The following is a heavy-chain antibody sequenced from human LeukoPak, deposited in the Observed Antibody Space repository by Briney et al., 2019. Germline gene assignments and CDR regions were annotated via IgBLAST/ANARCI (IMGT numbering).Heavy chain of an antibody. CDR2: IYSGGST. Sequence: GGSLRLSCAASGFTVSSNYMSWVRQAPGKGLEWVSVIYSGGSTYYADSVKGRFTISRDNSKNTLYLQMNSLRAEDTAVYYCAKSRFGELSPYYYYYYYMDVWGKGTTVTVSS. J-gene: IGHJ6*03. D-gene: IGHD3-10*01. V-gene: IGHV3-53*01. CDR3: AKSRFGELSPYYYYYYYMDV. CDR1: GFTVSSNY.